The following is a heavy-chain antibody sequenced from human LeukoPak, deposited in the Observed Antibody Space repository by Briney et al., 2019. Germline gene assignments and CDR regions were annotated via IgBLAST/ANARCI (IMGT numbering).Heavy chain of an antibody. D-gene: IGHD4-23*01. CDR3: ARLMGTTVVTEAFDI. CDR1: GFTFSGSA. J-gene: IGHJ3*02. V-gene: IGHV3-73*01. Sequence: GGSLRLSCAASGFTFSGSAIPWVRQASGKGLEWIGRIRDKAHTYATAYTASVKGRFTISRDDSKNMAYLQMDSLATEDTALYYCARLMGTTVVTEAFDIWGQVRIVTVSS. CDR2: IRDKAHTYAT.